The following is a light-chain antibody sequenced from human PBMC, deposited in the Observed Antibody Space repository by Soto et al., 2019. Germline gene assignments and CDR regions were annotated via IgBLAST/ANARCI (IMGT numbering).Light chain of an antibody. CDR2: TTN. CDR3: LLYYGGAHLV. Sequence: QAVVTQEPSLTVSPGGTVTLTCASNTGAVTSGNYASSFQQKPGQAPRTLIYTTNNKHSWTPARFSGSLLGDKAALTVSGVQPEDEADYYCLLYYGGAHLVFGGGTKLTVL. CDR1: TGAVTSGNY. V-gene: IGLV7-43*01. J-gene: IGLJ3*02.